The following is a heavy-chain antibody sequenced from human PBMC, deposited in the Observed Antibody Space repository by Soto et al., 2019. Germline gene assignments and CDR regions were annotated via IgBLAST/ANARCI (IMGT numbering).Heavy chain of an antibody. D-gene: IGHD3-10*01. Sequence: QVQLQESGPGLLKPSEPLSLTSPVPGGSFARVVNYGAWFRKPPGKGLEWVGYIYYSGSTNYNPSLKSRVTISVDTSKNQFSLKLSSVTAADTAVYYCARDFGLTYYYFPEDAFDIWGQGTMVTVSS. CDR2: IYYSGST. V-gene: IGHV4-61*08. J-gene: IGHJ3*02. CDR3: ARDFGLTYYYFPEDAFDI. CDR1: GGSFARVVNY.